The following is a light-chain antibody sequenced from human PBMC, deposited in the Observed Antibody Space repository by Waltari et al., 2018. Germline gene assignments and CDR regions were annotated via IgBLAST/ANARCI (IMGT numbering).Light chain of an antibody. CDR3: QQYNIWPRT. CDR2: GAS. V-gene: IGKV3-15*01. J-gene: IGKJ2*01. CDR1: LSVSSN. Sequence: EIVMTQSPATLSVSPGERATLSCRASLSVSSNLAWYQQKPDQAPRLLIYGASTRATGIPARFSGSGSGTEFTLTITSLQSEDFAVYYCQQYNIWPRTFGQGTKLEIK.